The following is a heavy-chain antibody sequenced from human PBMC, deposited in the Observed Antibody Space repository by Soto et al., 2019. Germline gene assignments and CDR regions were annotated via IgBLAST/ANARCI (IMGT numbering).Heavy chain of an antibody. CDR1: GYSFSDYA. Sequence: ASVKVSCKASGYSFSDYAMHWVRQAPGQRLEWMGWINAGNGKTKYSQNFQGRVTITRDTSASTAYMELTSLRSEDTAVYYCARGRWTQTLKDYYLDSWGQGTLVTVSS. CDR3: ARGRWTQTLKDYYLDS. CDR2: INAGNGKT. J-gene: IGHJ4*02. V-gene: IGHV1-3*01. D-gene: IGHD1-1*01.